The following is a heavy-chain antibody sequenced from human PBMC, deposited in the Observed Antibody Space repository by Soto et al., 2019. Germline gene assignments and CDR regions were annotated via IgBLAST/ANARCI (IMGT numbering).Heavy chain of an antibody. J-gene: IGHJ4*02. Sequence: VESGGVLVQPGGSLRLSCAASGFTFDSHWMHWVRQAPGEGLVWVSRIKTDGSAAAYADSVKGRFTISRDNTKNTLYLQINSLRAEDTAVYFCVRESGVAADCWGQGTLVTVS. CDR3: VRESGVAADC. CDR1: GFTFDSHW. D-gene: IGHD6-19*01. CDR2: IKTDGSAA. V-gene: IGHV3-74*01.